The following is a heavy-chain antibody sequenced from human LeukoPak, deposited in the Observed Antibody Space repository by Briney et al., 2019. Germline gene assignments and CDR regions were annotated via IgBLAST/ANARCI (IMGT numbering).Heavy chain of an antibody. V-gene: IGHV1-69*13. J-gene: IGHJ4*02. CDR2: IIPIFGTA. D-gene: IGHD3-10*01. CDR1: GYTFTSYA. CDR3: AISYGESYYFDY. Sequence: SVKVSCKASGYTFTSYAISWVRQAPGQGLEWMGGIIPIFGTANYAQKFQGRVTITADESTSTAYMELSSLRSEDTAVYYCAISYGESYYFDYWGQGTLVTVSS.